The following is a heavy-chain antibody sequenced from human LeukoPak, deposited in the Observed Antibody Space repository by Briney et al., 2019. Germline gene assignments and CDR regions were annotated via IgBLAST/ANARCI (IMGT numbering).Heavy chain of an antibody. CDR2: VNPNSGGT. Sequence: ASVKVSCKASGYTFTEYYIHWVRQAPGYGLEWMGWVNPNSGGTNYAQKFQGRVTMTTDTSMSTAYMELSRLTSDDTAVYYCARAGGRSWFDPWGQGTLVTVSS. CDR3: ARAGGRSWFDP. J-gene: IGHJ5*02. CDR1: GYTFTEYY. V-gene: IGHV1-2*02.